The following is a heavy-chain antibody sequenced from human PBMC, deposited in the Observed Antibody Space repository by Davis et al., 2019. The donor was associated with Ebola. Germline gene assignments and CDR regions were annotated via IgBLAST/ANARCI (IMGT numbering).Heavy chain of an antibody. Sequence: SETLSLTCAVYGGSFSGYYWSWIRQPPGKGLEWIGEINHSGSTNYNPSLKSRVTISVDTSKNQFSLKLSSVTAADTAVYYCARHVGYYGSGSEDYWGQGTLVTVSS. V-gene: IGHV4-34*01. D-gene: IGHD3-10*01. J-gene: IGHJ4*02. CDR1: GGSFSGYY. CDR3: ARHVGYYGSGSEDY. CDR2: INHSGST.